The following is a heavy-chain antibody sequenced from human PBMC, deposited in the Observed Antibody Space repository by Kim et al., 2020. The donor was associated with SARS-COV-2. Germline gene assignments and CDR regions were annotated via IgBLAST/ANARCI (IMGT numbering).Heavy chain of an antibody. CDR1: GFSLKSFGLG. D-gene: IGHD3-22*01. CDR3: AHVPDYYDSAGYPYFDV. Sequence: SGPTLVKPTQTLTLTCSFYGFSLKSFGLGVGWIRQPPGKALEWLALSYWNDDKRYNPSLNTRLTVTKDASKNQVVLIMTNMGPVDTATYFCAHVPDYYDSAGYPYFDVWGQGTLVTVS. J-gene: IGHJ4*02. V-gene: IGHV2-5*01. CDR2: SYWNDDK.